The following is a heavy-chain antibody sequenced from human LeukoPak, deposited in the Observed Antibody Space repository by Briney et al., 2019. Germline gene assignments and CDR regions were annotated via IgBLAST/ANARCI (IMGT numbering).Heavy chain of an antibody. CDR1: GGSFSSYY. CDR2: INHSGST. J-gene: IGHJ4*02. Sequence: PSETLSLTCAVYGGSFSSYYWNWIRQPPGKGLEWIGEINHSGSTNYNPSLKSRVTISVGTSKNQFSLKLSSVTAADTAVYYCAFDTPLATGWGQGTLVTVSS. D-gene: IGHD5-18*01. CDR3: AFDTPLATG. V-gene: IGHV4-34*01.